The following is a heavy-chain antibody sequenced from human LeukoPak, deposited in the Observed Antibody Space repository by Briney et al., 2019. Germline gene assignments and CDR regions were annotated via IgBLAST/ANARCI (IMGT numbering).Heavy chain of an antibody. J-gene: IGHJ6*03. V-gene: IGHV5-51*01. CDR3: ARTYYYGSGSYGVDYYYYMDV. Sequence: GESLKISCKGSGYSFTSYWIGWVRQMPGKGLEWMGIIYPGDSDTRYSPSFQGQVTISADKSISTAYLQWSSLKASDTAMYYCARTYYYGSGSYGVDYYYYMDVWGKGTTVTVSS. CDR1: GYSFTSYW. D-gene: IGHD3-10*01. CDR2: IYPGDSDT.